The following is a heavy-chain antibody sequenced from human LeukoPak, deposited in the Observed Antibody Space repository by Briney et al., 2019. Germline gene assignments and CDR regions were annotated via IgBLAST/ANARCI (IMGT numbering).Heavy chain of an antibody. D-gene: IGHD3-16*01. CDR2: IGAAGDT. Sequence: GGSLRLSCAASVFTFSSYGMHWLRQATERGLEWVAGIGAAGDTNYPGSAKGRFTISRENAKNSLYLQMNNLRAGDTAVYYCARGGGGHLDYWGQGALVTVSS. CDR3: ARGGGGHLDY. J-gene: IGHJ4*02. V-gene: IGHV3-13*04. CDR1: VFTFSSYG.